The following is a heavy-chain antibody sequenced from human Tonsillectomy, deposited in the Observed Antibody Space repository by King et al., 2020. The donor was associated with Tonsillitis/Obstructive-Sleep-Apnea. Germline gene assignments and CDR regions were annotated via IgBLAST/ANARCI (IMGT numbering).Heavy chain of an antibody. Sequence: VQLVESGSELKKPGASVKVSCKASGYTFTSYAMNWVRQAPGQGLEWMGWINTKTGNPTYAQGFTGRFVFSLDTSVSTAYLQISSLKAEDTAVYYCARDFPSSGWYRDAFDIWGQGTMVTVSS. CDR2: INTKTGNP. CDR1: GYTFTSYA. V-gene: IGHV7-4-1*02. CDR3: ARDFPSSGWYRDAFDI. J-gene: IGHJ3*02. D-gene: IGHD6-19*01.